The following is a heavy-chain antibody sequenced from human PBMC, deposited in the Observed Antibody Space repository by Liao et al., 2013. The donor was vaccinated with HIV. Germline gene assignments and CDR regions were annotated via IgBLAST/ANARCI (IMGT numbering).Heavy chain of an antibody. CDR1: GASISSGRYY. CDR2: VYTSGST. CDR3: ARDRGSSIDY. Sequence: QVQLQESGPGLAKPSETLSLTCTVSGASISSGRYYWSWIRQPAGKGLEWLGRVYTSGSTNYNPSLKSRVTILLDTSKNQFSLKLSSVTAADTAVYYCARDRGSSIDYWGQGTLVTVSS. V-gene: IGHV4-61*02. J-gene: IGHJ4*02. D-gene: IGHD6-13*01.